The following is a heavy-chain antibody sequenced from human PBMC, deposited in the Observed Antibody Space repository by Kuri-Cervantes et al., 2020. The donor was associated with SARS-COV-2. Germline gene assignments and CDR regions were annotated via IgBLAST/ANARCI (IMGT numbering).Heavy chain of an antibody. CDR1: GGSFSVYY. V-gene: IGHV4-34*01. CDR2: INHSGST. D-gene: IGHD2-2*01. CDR3: ARANIVVVPAALGAINYYYYYMDV. J-gene: IGHJ6*03. Sequence: SETLSPTCAVYGGSFSVYYWSWVRQLPGKGLEWIGEINHSGSTNYNPSLKSRVTISVDTSKNHFSLKLSSVTAADTAVYYCARANIVVVPAALGAINYYYYYMDVWGKGTTVTVSS.